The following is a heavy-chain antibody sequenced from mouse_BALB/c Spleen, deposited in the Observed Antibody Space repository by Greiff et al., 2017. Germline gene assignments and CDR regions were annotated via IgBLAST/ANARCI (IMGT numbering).Heavy chain of an antibody. CDR3: ARSIYSYAMDY. D-gene: IGHD2-1*01. Sequence: EVQLQQTGPELVKPGASVKISCKASGYSFTDYIMLWVKQSHGKSLEWIGNINPYYGSTSYNLKFKGKATLTVDKSSSTAYMQLNSLTSEDSAVYYCARSIYSYAMDYWGQGTSVTVSS. J-gene: IGHJ4*01. CDR2: INPYYGST. V-gene: IGHV1-39*01. CDR1: GYSFTDYI.